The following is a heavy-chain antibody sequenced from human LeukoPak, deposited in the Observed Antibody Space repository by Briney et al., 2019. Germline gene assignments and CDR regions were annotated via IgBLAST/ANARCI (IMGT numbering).Heavy chain of an antibody. CDR2: ISSSTTTI. Sequence: GGSLRLSCASSGFTFSDYSMNWVRQAPGKGLEWVSYISSSTTTIYYADSVKGRFTISRDNAKNSLYLQMNSLRAEDTAVYYCTRRLAYWGQGTLVTVSS. CDR3: TRRLAY. CDR1: GFTFSDYS. V-gene: IGHV3-48*01. J-gene: IGHJ4*02.